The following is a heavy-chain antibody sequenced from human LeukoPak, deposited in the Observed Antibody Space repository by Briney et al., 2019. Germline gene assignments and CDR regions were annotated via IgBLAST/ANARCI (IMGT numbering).Heavy chain of an antibody. V-gene: IGHV4-30-4*08. CDR3: ARDSHRQDSSGYYWFDY. Sequence: PSETLSLTCTVSGGSISSGDYYWSWIRKPPGKGLEWIGYIYYSGSTYYNPSLKSRVTISVDTSKNLFSLKLSSVTAADTAVYYCARDSHRQDSSGYYWFDYWGQGTLVTVSS. D-gene: IGHD3-22*01. CDR1: GGSISSGDYY. CDR2: IYYSGST. J-gene: IGHJ4*02.